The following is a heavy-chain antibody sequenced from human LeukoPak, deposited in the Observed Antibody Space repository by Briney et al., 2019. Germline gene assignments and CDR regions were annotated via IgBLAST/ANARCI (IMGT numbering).Heavy chain of an antibody. V-gene: IGHV3-11*06. CDR3: ARYNWNYFYWFDP. J-gene: IGHJ5*02. Sequence: GGSLRLSCAASGFTFSDYYMSWIRQAPGKGLEWVSCISSSSSYTNYADSVKGRFTISRDNAKKSLYLQMNSLRAEDTAVYYCARYNWNYFYWFDPWGQGTLVTVSS. CDR2: ISSSSSYT. D-gene: IGHD1-7*01. CDR1: GFTFSDYY.